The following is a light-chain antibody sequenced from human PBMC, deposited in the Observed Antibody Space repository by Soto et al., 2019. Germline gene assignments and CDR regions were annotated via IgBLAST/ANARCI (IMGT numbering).Light chain of an antibody. CDR1: SSNIGSNT. J-gene: IGLJ3*02. Sequence: QSVLTQPPSASGTPGQRVTISCSGSSSNIGSNTVNWYQQLPGTAPKLLIYSNNQRPSGVPDRFSGSKSGTSASLAISGLQSEDEADYYCAAWDDGLNGHWVFGGGTKVTVL. V-gene: IGLV1-44*01. CDR2: SNN. CDR3: AAWDDGLNGHWV.